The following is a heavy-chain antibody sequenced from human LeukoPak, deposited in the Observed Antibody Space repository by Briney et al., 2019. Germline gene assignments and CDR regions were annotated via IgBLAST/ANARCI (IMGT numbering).Heavy chain of an antibody. J-gene: IGHJ4*02. CDR1: GFTVSSHY. CDR2: IYSGGST. D-gene: IGHD1-20*01. V-gene: IGHV3-66*01. Sequence: PGGSLTLSYAASGFTVSSHYMSWVRQAPGKRLEWVSVIYSGGSTYYADSVKGRVTISRDNSKNTLYLQMNSLRAEDTAMYYCARDSNWNYFDYWGQGTLVTVSS. CDR3: ARDSNWNYFDY.